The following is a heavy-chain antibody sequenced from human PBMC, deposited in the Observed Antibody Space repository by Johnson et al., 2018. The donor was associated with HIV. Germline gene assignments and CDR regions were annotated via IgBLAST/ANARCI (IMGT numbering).Heavy chain of an antibody. D-gene: IGHD1-26*01. CDR2: IRYDGRNK. V-gene: IGHV3-30*02. CDR3: AKDRYIKGASTGFDI. J-gene: IGHJ3*02. Sequence: QVRLVESGGGVVQPGGSLRLSCAASGFTFSSSGMHWVRQAPGKGLEWVAFIRYDGRNKDYADSVKGRFTISRDNSKNTLYLQMNILRSEDTAVYYCAKDRYIKGASTGFDIWGQGTMVTVSS. CDR1: GFTFSSSG.